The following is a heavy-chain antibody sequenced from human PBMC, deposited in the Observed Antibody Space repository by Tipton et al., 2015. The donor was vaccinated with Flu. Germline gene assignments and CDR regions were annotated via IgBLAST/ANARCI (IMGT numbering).Heavy chain of an antibody. CDR2: VYDDGRT. Sequence: SLRLSCAVSGFAVSTSYMSWVRQPPGKGLEWVSIVYDDGRTYYADSVEGRYAISRDNSKNILYLQRNSLRADDTAVYFCARDEGGTYPDWGQGTLVTVSS. CDR3: ARDEGGTYPD. J-gene: IGHJ4*02. V-gene: IGHV3-53*01. D-gene: IGHD1-14*01. CDR1: GFAVSTSY.